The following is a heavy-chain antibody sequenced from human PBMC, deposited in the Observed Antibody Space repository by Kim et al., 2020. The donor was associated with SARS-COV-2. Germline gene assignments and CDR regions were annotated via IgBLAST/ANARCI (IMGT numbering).Heavy chain of an antibody. J-gene: IGHJ3*02. CDR1: GYTFTSYY. Sequence: ASVKVSCKASGYTFTSYYMHWVRQAPGQGLEWMGIINPSGGSTSYAQKFQGRVTMTRDTSTSTVYMELSSLRSEDTAVYYCAREAYYYDSSGYRGLDAFDIWGQGTMVTVSS. CDR3: AREAYYYDSSGYRGLDAFDI. CDR2: INPSGGST. V-gene: IGHV1-46*01. D-gene: IGHD3-22*01.